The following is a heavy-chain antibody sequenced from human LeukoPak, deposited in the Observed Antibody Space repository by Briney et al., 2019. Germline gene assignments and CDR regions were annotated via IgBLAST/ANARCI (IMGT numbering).Heavy chain of an antibody. J-gene: IGHJ1*01. CDR1: GGSFSGYY. CDR2: INHSGST. Sequence: PETLSLTCAVYGGSFSGYYWSWIRQPPGKGLEWIGEINHSGSTNYNPSLKSRVTISVDTSKNQFSLKLSSVTAADTAVYYCASQPTGIAAAEYFQHWGQGTLVTVSS. CDR3: ASQPTGIAAAEYFQH. D-gene: IGHD6-13*01. V-gene: IGHV4-34*01.